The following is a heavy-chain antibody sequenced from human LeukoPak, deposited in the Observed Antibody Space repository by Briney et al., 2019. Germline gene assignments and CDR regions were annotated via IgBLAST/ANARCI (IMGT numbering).Heavy chain of an antibody. V-gene: IGHV3-21*01. CDR3: AKDPCSSTSCYMEY. Sequence: GGSLRLSCAASGFTFSSYSMTWVRQAPGKGLEWVSSISSSSSYIYYADSVKGRFTISRDNAKNSLYLQMNSLRAEDTAVYYCAKDPCSSTSCYMEYWGQGTLVTVSS. CDR2: ISSSSSYI. J-gene: IGHJ4*02. D-gene: IGHD2-2*02. CDR1: GFTFSSYS.